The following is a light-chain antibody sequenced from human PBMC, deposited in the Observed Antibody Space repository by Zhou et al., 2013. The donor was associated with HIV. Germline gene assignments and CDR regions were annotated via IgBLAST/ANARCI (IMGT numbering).Light chain of an antibody. CDR2: AAS. CDR1: QGIRND. J-gene: IGKJ1*01. Sequence: DIQMTQSPSSLSASVGDRVVITCRASQGIRNDLGWYQQKPGKAPNLLIYAASSLQGGVPSRFSGRGSGTDFTLTITSLQPEDFATYYCQQSYSTSRGRWTFGQGTKVEIK. CDR3: QQSYSTSRGRWT. V-gene: IGKV1-39*01.